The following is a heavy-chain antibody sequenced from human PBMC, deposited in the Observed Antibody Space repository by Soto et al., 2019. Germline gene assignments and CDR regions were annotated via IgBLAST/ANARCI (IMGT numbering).Heavy chain of an antibody. CDR2: IYYSGST. D-gene: IGHD5-12*01. Sequence: SETLSLTCTVSGGSISSSSYYWGWIRQPPGKGLEWIGSIYYSGSTYYNPSLKSRVTISVDTSKNQFSLKLISVTAADTAVYYCASTSGYDYAFDIWGQGTMVTVSS. V-gene: IGHV4-39*01. CDR1: GGSISSSSYY. J-gene: IGHJ3*02. CDR3: ASTSGYDYAFDI.